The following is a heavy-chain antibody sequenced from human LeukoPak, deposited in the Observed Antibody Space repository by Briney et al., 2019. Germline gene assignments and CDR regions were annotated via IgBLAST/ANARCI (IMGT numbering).Heavy chain of an antibody. D-gene: IGHD6-13*01. CDR1: GCTFSSSA. J-gene: IGHJ4*02. V-gene: IGHV3-23*01. CDR2: ISASGGST. Sequence: GGSLRLSCAASGCTFSSSAMSWVRQVPGKGLEWVSGISASGGSTSYADSVRGRFTISRDNSKNTLYVQMNSLRDEDTAVYYCAKDGWEQQLVFDYWGQGTLVTVSS. CDR3: AKDGWEQQLVFDY.